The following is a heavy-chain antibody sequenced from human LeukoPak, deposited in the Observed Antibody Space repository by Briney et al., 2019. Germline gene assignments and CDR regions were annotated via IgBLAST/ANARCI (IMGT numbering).Heavy chain of an antibody. V-gene: IGHV3-23*01. CDR2: ISGRSGST. J-gene: IGHJ4*02. D-gene: IGHD6-19*01. Sequence: GGSLRLSCAASGFTFSSYAMSWVRQAPGKGLEWVSAISGRSGSTYYADSVKGRFTISRDNSKNTLYLQMNSLRAEDTAIYYCAKDIGSSGWYDTSDYWGQGTLVTVSS. CDR1: GFTFSSYA. CDR3: AKDIGSSGWYDTSDY.